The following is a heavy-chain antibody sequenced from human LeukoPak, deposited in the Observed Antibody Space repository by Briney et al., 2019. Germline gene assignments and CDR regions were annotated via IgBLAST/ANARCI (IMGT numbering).Heavy chain of an antibody. CDR1: GFTFSSYT. CDR3: ARAMAVPANNDY. CDR2: ISSSSSDI. J-gene: IGHJ4*02. Sequence: PGGSLRLSCTTSGFTFSSYTMNWVRQAPGKGLDWVSSISSSSSDIYYADSVKGRFTIFGDNAKNSVYLQMNSLRAEDMAVYYCARAMAVPANNDYWGQGTLVTVSS. D-gene: IGHD5-24*01. V-gene: IGHV3-21*01.